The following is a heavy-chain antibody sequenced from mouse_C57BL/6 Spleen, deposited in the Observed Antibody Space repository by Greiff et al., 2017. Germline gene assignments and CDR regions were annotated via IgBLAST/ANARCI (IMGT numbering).Heavy chain of an antibody. D-gene: IGHD1-1*01. Sequence: VQLKQSVAELVRPGASVKLSCTASGFNIKDDYMHWVKQRPEQGLEWIGWIDPENGDTEYASKFQGKATITADTSSNTAYLQLSSLTSEDTAVYYCATYYGSSYYAMDYWGQGTSVTVSS. CDR2: IDPENGDT. CDR1: GFNIKDDY. CDR3: ATYYGSSYYAMDY. V-gene: IGHV14-4*01. J-gene: IGHJ4*01.